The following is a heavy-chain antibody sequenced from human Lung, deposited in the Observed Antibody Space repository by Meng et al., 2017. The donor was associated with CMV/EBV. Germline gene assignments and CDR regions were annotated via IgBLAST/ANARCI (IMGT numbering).Heavy chain of an antibody. V-gene: IGHV3-11*01. Sequence: GGSLRLSCAAPGFTFSDYYMSWIRQAPGKGLEWISYISGGGDNMYYADSVKGRFTISRDNAKNSLYLEMNSLRVDDMAVYYCARDWGPHSSSGYYFDFWGQGTLVTVSS. D-gene: IGHD6-13*01. CDR3: ARDWGPHSSSGYYFDF. CDR1: GFTFSDYY. CDR2: ISGGGDNM. J-gene: IGHJ4*02.